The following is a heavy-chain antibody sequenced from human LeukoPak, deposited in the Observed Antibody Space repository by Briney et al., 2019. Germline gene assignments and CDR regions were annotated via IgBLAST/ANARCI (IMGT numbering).Heavy chain of an antibody. V-gene: IGHV3-13*01. CDR3: ARGASSRYGFDI. Sequence: GGSLRLSCAASGFTFSSYDMHWVRQATGKGLEWVSAIGTAGDTYYPGSVKGRFTISRENAKKSLYLQMNSLRAGDTAVYYCARGASSRYGFDIWGQGTMVTVSS. D-gene: IGHD6-13*01. J-gene: IGHJ3*02. CDR1: GFTFSSYD. CDR2: IGTAGDT.